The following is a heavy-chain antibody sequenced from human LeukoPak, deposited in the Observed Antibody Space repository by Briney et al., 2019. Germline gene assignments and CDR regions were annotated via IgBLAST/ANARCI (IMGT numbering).Heavy chain of an antibody. Sequence: ASVKVSCKASGYTFTYYYMHWVRQAPGQGLEWMGKINPSGGSTTYAQIFQGRVTMTRDTSTSTVYMELSSLRSEDTALYSCVRSGDWNDLGYWGQGTLVIVSS. CDR1: GYTFTYYY. CDR3: VRSGDWNDLGY. J-gene: IGHJ4*02. V-gene: IGHV1-46*01. CDR2: INPSGGST. D-gene: IGHD1-1*01.